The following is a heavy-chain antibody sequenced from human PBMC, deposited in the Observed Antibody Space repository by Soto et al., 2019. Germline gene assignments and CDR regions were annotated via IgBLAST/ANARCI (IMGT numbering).Heavy chain of an antibody. Sequence: GGSLRLSCAASGFTFSDAWINWVRQDPGKGLEWVGRIKSKIDGGTTDFAAPVKGRFAISRDDSRDMVYMEMYSLKTDDTAVHYCTTDSLFTGQLVRMDNWGHGTLVTVSS. CDR2: IKSKIDGGTT. J-gene: IGHJ4*01. V-gene: IGHV3-15*07. CDR3: TTDSLFTGQLVRMDN. D-gene: IGHD3-9*01. CDR1: GFTFSDAW.